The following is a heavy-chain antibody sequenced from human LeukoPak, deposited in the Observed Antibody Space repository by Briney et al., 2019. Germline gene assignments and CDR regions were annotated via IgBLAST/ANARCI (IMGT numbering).Heavy chain of an antibody. J-gene: IGHJ4*02. CDR3: AREPRQSRMTTYFFDY. Sequence: SETLSLTCAVSGVSISSSNWWSWVRQPPGKGLEWIGEIYHSGSTNYNPSLKSRVTISVDKSKNQFSLKLSSVTAADTAVYYCAREPRQSRMTTYFFDYWGQGTLVTVSS. D-gene: IGHD4-17*01. CDR2: IYHSGST. V-gene: IGHV4-4*02. CDR1: GVSISSSNW.